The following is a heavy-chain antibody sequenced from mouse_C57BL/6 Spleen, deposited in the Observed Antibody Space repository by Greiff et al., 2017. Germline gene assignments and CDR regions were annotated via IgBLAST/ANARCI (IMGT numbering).Heavy chain of an antibody. CDR1: GYAFTNYL. Sequence: VQLQESGAELVRPGTSVKVSCKASGYAFTNYLIEWVKQRPGQGLEWIGVLNPGSGGTNYNEKFKGKATLTADKSSSTAYMQLSSLTSEDSAVYFCARGGGYAMDYWGQGTSVTVSS. V-gene: IGHV1-54*01. CDR2: LNPGSGGT. J-gene: IGHJ4*01. CDR3: ARGGGYAMDY.